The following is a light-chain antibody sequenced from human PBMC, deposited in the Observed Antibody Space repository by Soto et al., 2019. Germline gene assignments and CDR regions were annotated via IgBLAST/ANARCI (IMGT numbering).Light chain of an antibody. Sequence: DIQMTQPPPSLSASVGDRATTTCRPSQTISSYLNWYQQKPGKAPKLLIYAASSLQSGVPSRFSGSGSGTDFTLTISSLQPEDFATYDCQQSYSTPYTFGQGTKLEIK. CDR2: AAS. CDR1: QTISSY. V-gene: IGKV1-39*01. CDR3: QQSYSTPYT. J-gene: IGKJ2*01.